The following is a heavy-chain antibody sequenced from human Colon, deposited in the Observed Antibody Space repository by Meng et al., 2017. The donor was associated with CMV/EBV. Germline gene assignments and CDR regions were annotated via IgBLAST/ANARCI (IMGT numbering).Heavy chain of an antibody. CDR2: IYWNDDK. CDR3: AHGRGYSYAPPGWDC. Sequence: SGPTLVKPTQTLTLTCTFSGFSLSTSGVGVGWIRQPPGKALEWLALIYWNDDKRYSPSLKSRLTITKDTSKHQVVLTMTNMDPMDTATYCCAHGRGYSYAPPGWDCWGQGTLVTVSS. D-gene: IGHD5-18*01. CDR1: GFSLSTSGVG. V-gene: IGHV2-5*01. J-gene: IGHJ4*02.